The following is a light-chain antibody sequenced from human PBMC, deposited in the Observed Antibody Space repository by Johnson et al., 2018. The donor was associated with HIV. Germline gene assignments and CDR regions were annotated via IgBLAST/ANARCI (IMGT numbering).Light chain of an antibody. Sequence: QSVLTQPPSVSAAPGQKVTISCSGSSSNIGNNYVSWYQQLPGTAPKLLIYDNNKRPSGIPDRFSGSKSGTSATLGLTGLPTGDEADYYCGTWDSSLSIYVFGIGTKVTVL. V-gene: IGLV1-51*01. J-gene: IGLJ1*01. CDR1: SSNIGNNY. CDR3: GTWDSSLSIYV. CDR2: DNN.